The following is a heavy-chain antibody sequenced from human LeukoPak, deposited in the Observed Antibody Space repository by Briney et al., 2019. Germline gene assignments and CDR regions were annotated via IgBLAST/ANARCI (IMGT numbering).Heavy chain of an antibody. CDR3: ARNPPEGGYLAS. CDR2: ISSSSTTI. J-gene: IGHJ4*02. Sequence: GGSLRPSCAASGFTFSDYNMNWVRQAPGKGLEWISYISSSSTTIFYGDSVKGRFIISRDNAKNSLYLQMNSLRAEDTAVYYCARNPPEGGYLASWGQGTLVTVSS. V-gene: IGHV3-48*01. CDR1: GFTFSDYN. D-gene: IGHD3-22*01.